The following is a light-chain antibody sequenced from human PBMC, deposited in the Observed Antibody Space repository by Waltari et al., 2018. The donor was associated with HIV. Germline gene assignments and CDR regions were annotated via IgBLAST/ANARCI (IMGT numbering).Light chain of an antibody. CDR2: GAS. CDR1: QSIRTN. CDR3: QQYHNWPIT. J-gene: IGKJ4*01. Sequence: ILMTQSPVTLSVSPGERATLYCWASQSIRTNLAWYEQKPGQTPRLLIYGASTRATGTPARFSGSGSGTEFTLTISSLQSEDLAFYYCQQYHNWPITFGGGTKVEIK. V-gene: IGKV3D-15*01.